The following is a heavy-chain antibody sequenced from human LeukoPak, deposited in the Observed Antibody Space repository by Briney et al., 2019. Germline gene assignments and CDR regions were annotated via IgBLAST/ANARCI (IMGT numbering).Heavy chain of an antibody. V-gene: IGHV4-59*01. CDR1: GGSISSYY. D-gene: IGHD1-26*01. Sequence: SETLSLTCTVSGGSISSYYWSWIRQPPGKGLEWIGYIYYSGSTNYNPSLKSRVTISVDTSKNQFSLKLSSVTAADTAVYYCARDLVGDAFDIWGQGTMVTVPS. CDR2: IYYSGST. J-gene: IGHJ3*02. CDR3: ARDLVGDAFDI.